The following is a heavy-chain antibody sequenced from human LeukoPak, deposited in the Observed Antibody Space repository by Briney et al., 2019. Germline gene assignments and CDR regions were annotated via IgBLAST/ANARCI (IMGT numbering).Heavy chain of an antibody. V-gene: IGHV3-9*01. CDR1: GFTFDDYA. CDR3: AKVLGVHSSGGFDY. Sequence: GGSLRLSCAASGFTFDDYAMHWLRHAPGKGLEGVSGISWNSGSIGYADSVKGRFTISRDNAKNSLYLQMNSLRAEDTALYYCAKVLGVHSSGGFDYWGQGTLVTVSS. CDR2: ISWNSGSI. D-gene: IGHD3-22*01. J-gene: IGHJ4*02.